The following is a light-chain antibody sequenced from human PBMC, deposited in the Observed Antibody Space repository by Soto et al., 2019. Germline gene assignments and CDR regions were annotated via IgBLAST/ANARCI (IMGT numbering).Light chain of an antibody. V-gene: IGKV3-20*01. CDR3: QRYGSSPLIT. CDR2: GTS. J-gene: IGKJ5*01. Sequence: EVVLTQSPATVSLSPGERATLSCRASQSVYTYLAWYQQRPGQAPRLLIYGTSSRATGIPDRFSGSGSGTDFTLTISRLEPEDFAVYFCQRYGSSPLITFGQGTRLEIK. CDR1: QSVYTY.